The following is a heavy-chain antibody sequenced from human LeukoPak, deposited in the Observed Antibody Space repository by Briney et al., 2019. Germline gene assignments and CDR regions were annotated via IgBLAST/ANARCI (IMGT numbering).Heavy chain of an antibody. CDR3: ARDQGATNPRPLFDY. CDR2: ISGYNGNT. D-gene: IGHD4/OR15-4a*01. V-gene: IGHV1-18*01. J-gene: IGHJ4*02. Sequence: ASVKVSCKASGYTFTNCGISWVRQAPGQGLEWMGWISGYNGNTNYAQKIQGRVTMTTDTSTTTAYMELRSLRSDDTAVYYCARDQGATNPRPLFDYWGQGTLVTVSS. CDR1: GYTFTNCG.